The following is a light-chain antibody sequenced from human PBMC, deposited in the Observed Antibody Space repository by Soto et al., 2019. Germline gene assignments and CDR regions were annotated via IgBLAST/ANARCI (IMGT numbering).Light chain of an antibody. CDR1: QSVSSY. V-gene: IGKV3-11*01. CDR3: YQRGNWPPWT. CDR2: DAS. Sequence: EIVLTQSPATLSLSPGERATLSCRASQSVSSYLAWYQQKPGQAPILLIYDASTRATGIPCRFTGSGSGTDGTIIIISIVGVDSAVYYRYQRGNWPPWTFGQGTKVEIK. J-gene: IGKJ1*01.